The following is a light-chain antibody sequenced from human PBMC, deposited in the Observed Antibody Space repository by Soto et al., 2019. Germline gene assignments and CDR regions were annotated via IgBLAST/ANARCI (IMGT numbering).Light chain of an antibody. V-gene: IGKV3-20*01. J-gene: IGKJ2*01. CDR1: QRVRSNY. Sequence: ENVLTQSPGTVSLSPGERVTLSCTTSQRVRSNYLAWYQQKPGQAPRLLIYGVFTRATGIPDRFSGSGSGTDFTFTISGLEPEESAVYYCQHYDGSPRTFGQGTKLEI. CDR3: QHYDGSPRT. CDR2: GVF.